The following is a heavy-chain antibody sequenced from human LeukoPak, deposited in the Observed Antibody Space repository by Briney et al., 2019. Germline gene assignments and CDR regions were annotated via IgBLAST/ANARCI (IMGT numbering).Heavy chain of an antibody. D-gene: IGHD6-13*01. J-gene: IGHJ6*03. CDR1: GFTFSSYS. CDR3: ARDQGRGSSWLYYYYYYMDV. Sequence: TGGSLRLSCAASGFTFSSYSMNWVRQAPGKGLEWVSSISSSSSYIYYADSVKGRFTISRDNAKNSLYLQMNSLRAEDTAVYYCARDQGRGSSWLYYYYYYMDVWGKGTTVTVSS. V-gene: IGHV3-21*01. CDR2: ISSSSSYI.